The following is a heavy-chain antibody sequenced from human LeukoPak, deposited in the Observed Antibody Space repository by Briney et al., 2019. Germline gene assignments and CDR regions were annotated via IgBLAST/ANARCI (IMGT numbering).Heavy chain of an antibody. V-gene: IGHV6-1*01. J-gene: IGHJ4*02. CDR1: GDSVSSNSAA. CDR2: TYYRSKGYN. Sequence: SQTLSLTCAISGDSVSSNSAAWNWIRQSPSRGLEWLGRTYYRSKGYNDYAVSVKSRITINPDTSKNQFSLQLNSVTPEDTAVYYCARGIAKVRGVVYFDYWGQGTLVTVSS. CDR3: ARGIAKVRGVVYFDY. D-gene: IGHD3-10*01.